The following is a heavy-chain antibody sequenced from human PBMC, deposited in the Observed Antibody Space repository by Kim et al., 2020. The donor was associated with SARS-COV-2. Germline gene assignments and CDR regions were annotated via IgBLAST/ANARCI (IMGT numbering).Heavy chain of an antibody. V-gene: IGHV3-21*01. Sequence: GGSLRLSCAASGFTFSSYSMNWVRQAPGKGLEWVSSISSSSSYIYYADSVKGRFTISRDNSKNSLYLQMNSLRAEDTAVYYCAVVVAAIGDAFESWGEGTTVTVSS. CDR1: GFTFSSYS. CDR3: AVVVAAIGDAFES. J-gene: IGHJ3*02. CDR2: ISSSSSYI. D-gene: IGHD2-15*01.